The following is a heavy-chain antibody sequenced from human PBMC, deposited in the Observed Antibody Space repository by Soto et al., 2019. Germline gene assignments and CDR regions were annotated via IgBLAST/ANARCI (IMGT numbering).Heavy chain of an antibody. D-gene: IGHD2-15*01. CDR3: ARDPRYCSGGSCYSASYNWFDP. J-gene: IGHJ5*02. CDR1: GYTFTSYY. V-gene: IGHV1-46*01. CDR2: INPSGGST. Sequence: QVQLVQSGAEVKKPGASVKVSCKASGYTFTSYYMHWVRQAPGQGLEWMGIINPSGGSTSYAQKFQGRVTMTRDTSTRTVYMELSSLRSEDTAVYYCARDPRYCSGGSCYSASYNWFDPWGQGTLVTVSS.